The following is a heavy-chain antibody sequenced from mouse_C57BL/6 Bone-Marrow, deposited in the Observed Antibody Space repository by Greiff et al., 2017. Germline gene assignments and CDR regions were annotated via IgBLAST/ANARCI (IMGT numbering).Heavy chain of an antibody. CDR3: ATIITTVVPYYAMDY. D-gene: IGHD1-1*01. CDR1: GFSFTSYG. J-gene: IGHJ4*01. Sequence: QVHVKQSGPGLVQPSQSLSITCTVSGFSFTSYGVHWVRQSPGKGLEWLGVIWSGGSTDYNAAFISRLSISKDNSKSQVFFKMNSLQADDTAIYYCATIITTVVPYYAMDYWGQGTSVTVSS. CDR2: IWSGGST. V-gene: IGHV2-2*01.